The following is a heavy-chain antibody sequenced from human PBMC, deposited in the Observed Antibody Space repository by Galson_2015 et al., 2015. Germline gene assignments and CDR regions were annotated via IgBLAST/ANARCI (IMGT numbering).Heavy chain of an antibody. D-gene: IGHD6-19*01. V-gene: IGHV3-11*05. J-gene: IGHJ4*02. Sequence: SLRLSCAAFGFTFSDYYMSWIRQAPGKGLEWVSYISSSSSYTNYADSVKGRFTISRDNAKNSLYLQMNSLRAEDTAVYYCARVSGYSSPVDYWGQGTLVTVSS. CDR1: GFTFSDYY. CDR2: ISSSSSYT. CDR3: ARVSGYSSPVDY.